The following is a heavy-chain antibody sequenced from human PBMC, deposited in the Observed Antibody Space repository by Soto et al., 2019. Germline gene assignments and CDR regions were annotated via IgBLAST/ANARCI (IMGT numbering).Heavy chain of an antibody. D-gene: IGHD1-20*01. CDR3: ARVYTWTS. CDR2: IRSKANGGTT. CDR1: GFTFADYS. J-gene: IGHJ1*01. V-gene: IGHV3-49*04. Sequence: GGSMRLSCVTSGFTFADYSMSWVRQAPGKGLEWLGFIRSKANGGTTAYAASVKTSFTISRDDSKSIAYLQINSLKTEDSGMYFCARVYTWTSWGQGTLVTVSP.